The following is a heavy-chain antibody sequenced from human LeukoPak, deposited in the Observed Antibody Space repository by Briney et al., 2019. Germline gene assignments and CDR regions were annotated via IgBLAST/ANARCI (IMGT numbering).Heavy chain of an antibody. Sequence: GGSLRLSCAASGFTFSSCAMSWVRQAPGKGLEWVSAISGSGGSTYYADSVKGRFTISRDNSKNTLYLQMNSLRAEDTAVYYCAKGFNYYGSGSYYKLFAFDYWGQGTLVTVSS. D-gene: IGHD3-10*01. CDR2: ISGSGGST. CDR1: GFTFSSCA. CDR3: AKGFNYYGSGSYYKLFAFDY. J-gene: IGHJ4*02. V-gene: IGHV3-23*01.